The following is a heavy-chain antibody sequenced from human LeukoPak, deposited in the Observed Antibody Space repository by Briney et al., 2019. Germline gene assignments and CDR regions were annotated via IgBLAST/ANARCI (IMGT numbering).Heavy chain of an antibody. Sequence: GRSLRLSCAASGFTFSNYGMHWVRQAPGKGLEWVVVISHDGSNNNYADSVKGRFTISRDNSKNTLYLQMNSLRVEDTAVYYCARVSSGSYFEGVDVWGQGTLVTVSS. D-gene: IGHD1-26*01. CDR3: ARVSSGSYFEGVDV. CDR1: GFTFSNYG. CDR2: ISHDGSNN. V-gene: IGHV3-30*03. J-gene: IGHJ4*02.